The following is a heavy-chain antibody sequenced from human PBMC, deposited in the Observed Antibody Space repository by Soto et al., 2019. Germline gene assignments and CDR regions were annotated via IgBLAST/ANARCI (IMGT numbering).Heavy chain of an antibody. D-gene: IGHD6-19*01. CDR1: GFSLSTSGLG. J-gene: IGHJ4*02. V-gene: IGHV2-5*01. CDR2: IYWNDDK. Sequence: QITLKESGPTLVKPTQTLTLTCTFSGFSLSTSGLGVGWIRQPPGKALEWLALIYWNDDKRYSPSLKARLTITKDTSENHVVLTMPNMYPVDTATSYCAHSPSGWYMFDYWGQGTLVTVSS. CDR3: AHSPSGWYMFDY.